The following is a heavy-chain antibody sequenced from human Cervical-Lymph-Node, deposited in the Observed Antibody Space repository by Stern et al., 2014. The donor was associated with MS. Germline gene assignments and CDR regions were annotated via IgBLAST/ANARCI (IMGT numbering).Heavy chain of an antibody. CDR2: IYYSGNT. D-gene: IGHD4-11*01. J-gene: IGHJ5*02. V-gene: IGHV4-31*03. CDR3: AINAYRNYFDP. CDR1: GGSISRGGYY. Sequence: QVQLQESGPGLVKPSQTLSLTCTVSGGSISRGGYYWSWIRQLPGKGLEWIGYIYYSGNTYYNPSLKSRVTLSVDTSKNQFSLKLSSVTAADTAVYYCAINAYRNYFDPWGQGTLVTVSP.